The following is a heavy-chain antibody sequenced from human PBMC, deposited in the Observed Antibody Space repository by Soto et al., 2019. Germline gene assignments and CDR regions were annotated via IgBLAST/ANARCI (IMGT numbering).Heavy chain of an antibody. CDR3: AHRRGLKQWLGVDY. CDR1: GFSLSTSGVG. CDR2: IYWDDDK. D-gene: IGHD6-19*01. J-gene: IGHJ4*02. Sequence: QITLKESGPTLVKPTQTLTLTCTFSGFSLSTSGVGVGWIRQPPGKALEWLALIYWDDDKRYSPSLKSRLTTXKXTXXNQVVLTMTNMDPVDTATYYCAHRRGLKQWLGVDYWGQGTLVTVSS. V-gene: IGHV2-5*02.